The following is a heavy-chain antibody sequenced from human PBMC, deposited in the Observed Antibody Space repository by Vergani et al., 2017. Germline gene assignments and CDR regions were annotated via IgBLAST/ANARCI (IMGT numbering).Heavy chain of an antibody. V-gene: IGHV3-23*04. J-gene: IGHJ4*01. CDR3: ARAYGRYDWFDY. CDR1: RSTFKTYG. CDR2: ISASGAPT. D-gene: IGHD1-20*01. Sequence: GQLVESGGGIVQPGRSLTLSCVASRSTFKTYGMHWVRQAPGKGLEWVSGISASGAPTYYADTVKGRVTISRDNSKSTLYLQMNSLRVEDTAVYYCARAYGRYDWFDYWGQRTLVTVSS.